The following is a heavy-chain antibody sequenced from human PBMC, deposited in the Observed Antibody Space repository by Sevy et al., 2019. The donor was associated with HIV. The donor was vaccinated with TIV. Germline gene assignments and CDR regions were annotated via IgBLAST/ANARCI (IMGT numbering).Heavy chain of an antibody. CDR2: INQDGSAI. Sequence: GGSLRLSCAASGFTLSSYWMSWVRQAPGKGLEWVANINQDGSAIDYVDSVKGRFTISGDNDKDSLYLQMNSLRADDTAIYYCARDLYSGSYHEDYWGQGTLVTVSS. D-gene: IGHD1-26*01. J-gene: IGHJ4*02. V-gene: IGHV3-7*01. CDR1: GFTLSSYW. CDR3: ARDLYSGSYHEDY.